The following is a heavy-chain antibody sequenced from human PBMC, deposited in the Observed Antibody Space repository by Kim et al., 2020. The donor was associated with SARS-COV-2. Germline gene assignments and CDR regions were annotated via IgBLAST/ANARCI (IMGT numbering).Heavy chain of an antibody. J-gene: IGHJ4*02. CDR1: GFTFTSYG. V-gene: IGHV3-48*02. CDR3: ERGGAARPDY. D-gene: IGHD6-6*01. CDR2: ISGGSGTI. Sequence: GGSLRLSCAASGFTFTSYGMNWVRQAAGKGLEWISYISGGSGTINYADSVRGRFTVSRDNAENSLYLQISTLSDDDTAIYYCERGGAARPDYWGQGTLV.